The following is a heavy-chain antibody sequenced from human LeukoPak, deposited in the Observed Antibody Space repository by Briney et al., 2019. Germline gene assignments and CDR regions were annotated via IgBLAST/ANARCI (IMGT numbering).Heavy chain of an antibody. J-gene: IGHJ5*02. Sequence: SETLSLTCTVSGGSISIGSYYWGWIRQPPGKGLEWIDSIHYSGSTHYNPSLKSRVTISVDASMNQFSLKVNSVTAADTAVYYCARKKLAVGRFDWYDPWGQGILVTVSS. V-gene: IGHV4-39*01. D-gene: IGHD6-13*01. CDR3: ARKKLAVGRFDWYDP. CDR1: GGSISIGSYY. CDR2: IHYSGST.